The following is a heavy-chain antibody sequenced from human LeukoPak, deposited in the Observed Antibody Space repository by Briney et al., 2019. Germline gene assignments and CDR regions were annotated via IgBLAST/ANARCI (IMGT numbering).Heavy chain of an antibody. CDR1: GGSISSSSYY. CDR2: IYYSGST. CDR3: ARDKAVGYSYGYPDY. J-gene: IGHJ4*02. Sequence: SETLSLTCTVSGGSISSSSYYWGWIRQPPGKGLEWIGSIYYSGSTYYNPSLKSRVTISVDTSKNQFSLKLSSVTAADTAVYYCARDKAVGYSYGYPDYWGQGTLVTVSS. V-gene: IGHV4-39*07. D-gene: IGHD5-18*01.